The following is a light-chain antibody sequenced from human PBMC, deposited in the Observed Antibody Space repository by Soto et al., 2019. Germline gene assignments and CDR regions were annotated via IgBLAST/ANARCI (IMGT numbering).Light chain of an antibody. J-gene: IGKJ3*01. V-gene: IGKV2-30*01. CDR1: QSLVFSGGNTY. Sequence: DVVMTQSPLFLSVTLGQPASISCRSSQSLVFSGGNTYLNWFQQRPGQSPRRLIYKVSNRDSGVPDRFSGSGAGTDFTLKISRVEAEDVGVYYCMQDAHWPFTFGPGTKLDIK. CDR2: KVS. CDR3: MQDAHWPFT.